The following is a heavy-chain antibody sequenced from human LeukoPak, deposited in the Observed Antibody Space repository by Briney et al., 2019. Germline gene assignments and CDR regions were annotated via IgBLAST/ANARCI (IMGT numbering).Heavy chain of an antibody. J-gene: IGHJ4*02. CDR3: AKDLEELGRYSSSRGDY. Sequence: PGGSLRLSCAASGFTFSSHGMHWVRQAPGKGLEWVAFIRYDGSNKYYADSVKGRFTIPRDNSKNTLYLQMNSLRAEDTAVYYCAKDLEELGRYSSSRGDYWGQGTLVTVSS. CDR1: GFTFSSHG. V-gene: IGHV3-30*02. CDR2: IRYDGSNK. D-gene: IGHD6-6*01.